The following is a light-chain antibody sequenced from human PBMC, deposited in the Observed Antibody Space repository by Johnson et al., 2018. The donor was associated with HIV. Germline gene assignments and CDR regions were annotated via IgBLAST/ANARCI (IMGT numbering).Light chain of an antibody. J-gene: IGLJ1*01. CDR1: SSNIVNNY. Sequence: QSVLTQPPSVSAAPGQKVTISCSGSSSNIVNNYVSWYQQLPGTAPKLLIYDNDKRPSGIPDRFSGSKSGTSATLGITGLQTGDEADYYCGTWDTSLSDYYVVGTGTKVNVL. CDR2: DND. V-gene: IGLV1-51*01. CDR3: GTWDTSLSDYYV.